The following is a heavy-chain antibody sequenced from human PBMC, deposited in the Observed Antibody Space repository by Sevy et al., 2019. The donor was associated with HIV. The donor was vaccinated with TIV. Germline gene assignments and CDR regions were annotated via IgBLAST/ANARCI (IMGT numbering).Heavy chain of an antibody. D-gene: IGHD3-16*01. Sequence: GGSLRLSCAASGFTFSSYWMSWVRQAPGKGLEWVANINQDGSEKHYGDSVKGRVTISRDRSKNSLFLQVHNLRVEDTAVYYCARDSKADYNYGLEEMMAYWGQGTLVTVSS. CDR1: GFTFSSYW. J-gene: IGHJ4*02. CDR2: INQDGSEK. V-gene: IGHV3-7*01. CDR3: ARDSKADYNYGLEEMMAY.